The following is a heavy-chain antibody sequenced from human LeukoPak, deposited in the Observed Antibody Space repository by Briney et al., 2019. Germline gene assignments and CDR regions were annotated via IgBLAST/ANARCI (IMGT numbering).Heavy chain of an antibody. D-gene: IGHD2-15*01. CDR3: AKWYRLLYYFDY. V-gene: IGHV3-23*01. Sequence: GGSLRLSCAASGFTFSSYAMSWVRQAPGKGLEWVSAISGSGGSTYYADSVKGRFTISRDNSKNTLYLQMNSPRAEDTAVYYCAKWYRLLYYFDYWGQGTLVTVSS. CDR2: ISGSGGST. CDR1: GFTFSSYA. J-gene: IGHJ4*02.